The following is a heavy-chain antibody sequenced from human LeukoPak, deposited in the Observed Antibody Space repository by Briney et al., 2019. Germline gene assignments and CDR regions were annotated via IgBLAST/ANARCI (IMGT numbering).Heavy chain of an antibody. V-gene: IGHV3-30-3*01. CDR3: ARDRPAPSYYDTSYYFDY. Sequence: GRSLRLSCAASGFTFSSYAMHWVHQAPGKGLEWVAVISYDGSNKYYADSVKGRFTISRDNSKNTLYLQMNSLRAEDTAVYYCARDRPAPSYYDTSYYFDYWGQGTLVTVSS. CDR1: GFTFSSYA. J-gene: IGHJ4*02. CDR2: ISYDGSNK. D-gene: IGHD3-22*01.